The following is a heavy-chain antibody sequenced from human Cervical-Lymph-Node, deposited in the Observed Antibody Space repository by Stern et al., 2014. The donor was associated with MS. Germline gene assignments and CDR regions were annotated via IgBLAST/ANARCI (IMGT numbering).Heavy chain of an antibody. CDR1: GFTVSRCY. CDR3: ARDPNYGSGY. Sequence: EVQLVESGGGLMQPGGALSLSCAASGFTVSRCYLSWVRQAPGKGLEWVSVIDSAGTTYYADSVKGRFTISRDNSKNTLNLQMNSLRAEDTAVYYCARDPNYGSGYWGQGTLVTVSS. J-gene: IGHJ4*02. V-gene: IGHV3-53*01. CDR2: IDSAGTT. D-gene: IGHD3-10*01.